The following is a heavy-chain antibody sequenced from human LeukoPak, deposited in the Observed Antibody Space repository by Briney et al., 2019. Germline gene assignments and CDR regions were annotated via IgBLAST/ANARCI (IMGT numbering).Heavy chain of an antibody. CDR3: AKDRSYYDFWSGPYFDY. Sequence: ETLSLTCAVYGGSFSGYYWSWVRQAPGKGLEWVSAISGSGGSTYYADSVKGRFTISRDNSKNTLYLQMNSLRAEDTAVYYCAKDRSYYDFWSGPYFDYWGQGTLVTVSS. V-gene: IGHV3-23*01. D-gene: IGHD3-3*01. CDR2: ISGSGGST. J-gene: IGHJ4*02. CDR1: GGSFSGYY.